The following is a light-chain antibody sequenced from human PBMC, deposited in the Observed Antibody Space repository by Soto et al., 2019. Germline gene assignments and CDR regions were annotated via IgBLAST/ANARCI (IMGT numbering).Light chain of an antibody. CDR2: AAS. Sequence: SSVSASVGDRVTITCRASQDISSWVAWYQQKPGKAPKLLISAASSLQSGVPRRFSGSGSGTDFTLIIISLQPEDFIRYFSPQGASFLFPFGGRAKAAIK. V-gene: IGKV1-12*01. J-gene: IGKJ4*01. CDR1: QDISSW. CDR3: PQGASFLFP.